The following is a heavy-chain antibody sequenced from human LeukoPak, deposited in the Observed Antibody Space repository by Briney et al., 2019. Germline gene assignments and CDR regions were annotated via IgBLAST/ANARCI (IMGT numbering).Heavy chain of an antibody. CDR3: ARHGGGDIVVVSGFEY. CDR1: GYSFTTYW. J-gene: IGHJ4*02. CDR2: IYPGDSDT. D-gene: IGHD2-2*01. Sequence: GESLKISCKGSGYSFTTYWIGWVRQMPGKGLEWMGIIYPGDSDTRYSPSFQGQVTISADKSISTAYLQWNSLKASDTAMYYRARHGGGDIVVVSGFEYWGQGTLVTVSS. V-gene: IGHV5-51*01.